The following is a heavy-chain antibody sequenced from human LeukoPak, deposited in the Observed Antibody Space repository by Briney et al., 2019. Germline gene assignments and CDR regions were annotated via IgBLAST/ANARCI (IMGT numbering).Heavy chain of an antibody. CDR3: AKGTMIVYFDY. CDR2: ISGSGGST. J-gene: IGHJ4*02. V-gene: IGHV3-23*01. Sequence: PGRSLRLSCAASGFTFSSYAIHWVRQAPGKGLEWVSAISGSGGSTYYADSVKGRFTISRDNSKNTLYLQMNSLRAEDTAVYYCAKGTMIVYFDYWGQGTLVTVSS. CDR1: GFTFSSYA. D-gene: IGHD3-22*01.